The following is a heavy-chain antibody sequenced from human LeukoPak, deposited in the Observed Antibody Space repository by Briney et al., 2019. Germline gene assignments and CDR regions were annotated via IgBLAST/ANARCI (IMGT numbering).Heavy chain of an antibody. V-gene: IGHV4-59*01. CDR3: AREGGYIVYFDY. CDR2: IYYSGST. CDR1: GGSISSYY. J-gene: IGHJ4*02. Sequence: PSETLSLTCTVSGGSISSYYWSWIRQPPGKGLEWIGYIYYSGSTNYNPSLKSRVTISVDTSKNQFSLKLSSVTAADTAVYYCAREGGYIVYFDYWGQGTLVTVSS. D-gene: IGHD5-12*01.